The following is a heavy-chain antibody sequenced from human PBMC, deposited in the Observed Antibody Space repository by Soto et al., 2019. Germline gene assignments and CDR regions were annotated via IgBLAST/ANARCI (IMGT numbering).Heavy chain of an antibody. CDR1: GFSFSNYS. J-gene: IGHJ3*02. CDR2: ITKTGRST. D-gene: IGHD3-3*01. CDR3: TKDAEAYDFAFDK. V-gene: IGHV3-23*01. Sequence: LRLSCATSGFSFSNYSMNWVRQAPGKGLEWVSGITKTGRSTFIADSVRGRFTISRDNLKNIMYLQMNSLRVDDTALYYCTKDAEAYDFAFDKWGQGTMVTVSS.